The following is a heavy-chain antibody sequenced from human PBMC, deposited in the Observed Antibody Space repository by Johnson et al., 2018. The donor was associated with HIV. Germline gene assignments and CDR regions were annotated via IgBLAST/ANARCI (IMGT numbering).Heavy chain of an antibody. CDR3: ARDRGGKGGLDALDL. Sequence: QMLLVESGGGVVQPGRSLRLSCAASGFTFSSYAMHWVRQAPGKGLEWVAVISYDGSNKYYADSVKGRFTISRDNSKNTLYLQMNSLRAEDTAVYYCARDRGGKGGLDALDLGGQGTMVTISS. J-gene: IGHJ3*01. V-gene: IGHV3-30*04. D-gene: IGHD2-15*01. CDR2: ISYDGSNK. CDR1: GFTFSSYA.